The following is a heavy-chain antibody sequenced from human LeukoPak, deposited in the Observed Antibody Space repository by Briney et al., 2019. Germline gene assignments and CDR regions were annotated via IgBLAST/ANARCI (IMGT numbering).Heavy chain of an antibody. CDR1: GGSISSGDYY. J-gene: IGHJ4*02. Sequence: SETLSLTCTVSGGSISSGDYYWSWIRQPPGKGLEWIGYIYYSGSTYYNSSLKSRVTISVDTSKNQFSLKLSSVTAADTAVYYCATGYSSSWYVNPVDYWGQGTLVTVSS. D-gene: IGHD6-13*01. V-gene: IGHV4-30-4*08. CDR3: ATGYSSSWYVNPVDY. CDR2: IYYSGST.